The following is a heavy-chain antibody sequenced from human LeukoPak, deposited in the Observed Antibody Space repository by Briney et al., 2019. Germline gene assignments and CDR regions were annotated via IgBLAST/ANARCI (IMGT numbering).Heavy chain of an antibody. J-gene: IGHJ6*02. CDR2: ISYDGSNK. CDR1: GFTFSSYG. D-gene: IGHD3-10*01. V-gene: IGHV3-30*18. Sequence: GGSLRLSCAASGFTFSSYGMHWVRQAPGKGLEWVAVISYDGSNKYYADSVKGRFTISRDNSRNTLYLQMNSLSAEDTAVYYCAKDRGTMVRGVSYYYYYGMDVWGQGTTVTVSS. CDR3: AKDRGTMVRGVSYYYYYGMDV.